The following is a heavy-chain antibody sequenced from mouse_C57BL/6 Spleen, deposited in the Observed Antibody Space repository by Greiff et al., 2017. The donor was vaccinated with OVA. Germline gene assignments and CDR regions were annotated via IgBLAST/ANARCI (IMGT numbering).Heavy chain of an antibody. Sequence: EVQRVESEGGLVQPGSSMKLSCTASGFTFSDYYMAWVRQVPEKGLEWVANINSDGSSTYYLDSLKSRFIISRDNAKNILYLQMSSLKSEDTATDYGARDGSREASYYAMDYWGQGTSVTVSS. CDR3: ARDGSREASYYAMDY. CDR2: INSDGSST. V-gene: IGHV5-16*01. CDR1: GFTFSDYY. J-gene: IGHJ4*01. D-gene: IGHD1-1*01.